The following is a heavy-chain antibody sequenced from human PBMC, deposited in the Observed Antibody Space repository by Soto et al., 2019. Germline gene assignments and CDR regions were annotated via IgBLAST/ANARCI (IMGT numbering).Heavy chain of an antibody. J-gene: IGHJ6*02. CDR3: ARDLVVAVAGTLTYYYGMDV. CDR2: IYHSGST. Sequence: PSETLSLTCAVSGGSISSSNWWSWVRQPPGKGLEWIGEIYHSGSTNYNPSLKSRVTISVDKSKNQFSLKLSSVTAADTAVYYCARDLVVAVAGTLTYYYGMDVWGQGTTVTVSS. D-gene: IGHD6-19*01. CDR1: GGSISSSNW. V-gene: IGHV4-4*02.